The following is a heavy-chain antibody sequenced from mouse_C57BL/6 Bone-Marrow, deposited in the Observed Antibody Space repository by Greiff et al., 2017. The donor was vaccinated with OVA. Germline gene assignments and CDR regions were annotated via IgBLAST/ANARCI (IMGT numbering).Heavy chain of an antibody. V-gene: IGHV1-53*01. Sequence: QVQLQQPGTELVKPGASVKLSCKASGYTFTSYWMHWVKQRPGQGLEWIGNINPSNGGTNYNEKFKSKATLTVDKSSSTAYMQLSSLTSEDSAVYYCARDDTTVVATRYFDVWGTGTTVTVSS. CDR1: GYTFTSYW. J-gene: IGHJ1*03. D-gene: IGHD1-1*01. CDR3: ARDDTTVVATRYFDV. CDR2: INPSNGGT.